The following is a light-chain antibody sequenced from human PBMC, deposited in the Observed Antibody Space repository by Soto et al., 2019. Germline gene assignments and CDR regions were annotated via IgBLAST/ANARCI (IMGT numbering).Light chain of an antibody. J-gene: IGKJ1*01. CDR1: QSVNSN. CDR3: QQYNNWLWT. V-gene: IGKV3-15*01. CDR2: GAS. Sequence: EIVMTQSPATLSVSPGERATLSCRASQSVNSNLVWYQQKPGQAPRLLIYGASTRATGIPASFSGSGSGTEFTLTISSLPSEDFAVYYCQQYNNWLWTFGQGTKVEIK.